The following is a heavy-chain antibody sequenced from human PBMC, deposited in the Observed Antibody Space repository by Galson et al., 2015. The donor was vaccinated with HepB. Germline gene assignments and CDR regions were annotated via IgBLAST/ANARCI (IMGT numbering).Heavy chain of an antibody. D-gene: IGHD6-13*01. V-gene: IGHV3-30*03. Sequence: SLRLSCAASGFNFNNYWMSWFRQAPGKGLEWVAVISNDGSFDYSADSVKGRFTISRDNSKNTLFLLINSLRVEDSALYFCGRSRAGSSWYSVDYWGQGTLVTVSS. CDR3: GRSRAGSSWYSVDY. CDR2: ISNDGSFD. CDR1: GFNFNNYW. J-gene: IGHJ4*02.